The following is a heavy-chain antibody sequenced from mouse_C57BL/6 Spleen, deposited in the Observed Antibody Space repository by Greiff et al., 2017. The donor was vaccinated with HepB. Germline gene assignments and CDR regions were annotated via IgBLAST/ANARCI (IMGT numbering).Heavy chain of an antibody. CDR2: IDPEDGET. J-gene: IGHJ3*01. V-gene: IGHV14-2*01. D-gene: IGHD3-2*02. Sequence: DVQLQESGAELVKPGASVKLSCTASGFNIKDYYMHWVKQRTEQGLEWIGRIDPEDGETKYAPKFQGKAPITAYTPSNTAYLQLSSLTSGDTAVYYCARRTAQATWFAYWGQGTLVTVSA. CDR3: ARRTAQATWFAY. CDR1: GFNIKDYY.